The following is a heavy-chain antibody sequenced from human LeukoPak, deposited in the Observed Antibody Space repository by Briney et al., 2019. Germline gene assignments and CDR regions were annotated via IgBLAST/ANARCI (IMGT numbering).Heavy chain of an antibody. D-gene: IGHD5-12*01. CDR3: ARHDIVTTAFDY. Sequence: SGPTLVNPTQTLTLTCTFSGFSLSTSGMCVSWIRQPPGKALEWLARIDWDDDKNYSTSLKSRLTISKDTSKNQVVLTMTNMDPVDTATYFCARHDIVTTAFDYWGQGILVTVSS. J-gene: IGHJ4*02. CDR1: GFSLSTSGMC. V-gene: IGHV2-70*11. CDR2: IDWDDDK.